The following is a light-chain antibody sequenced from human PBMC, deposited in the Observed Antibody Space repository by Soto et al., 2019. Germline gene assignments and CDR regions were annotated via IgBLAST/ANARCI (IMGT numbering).Light chain of an antibody. CDR2: DVS. CDR1: GTNLGGYNF. Sequence: QSALTQPASVSGSPGQSITISCTGIGTNLGGYNFISWFQLRPDKAPKLIIFDVSSRPSGVSDRFSGSKSGNTASLTISGLQAEDEADYYGSSYTTTSTYVFGGGTKVTVL. CDR3: SSYTTTSTYV. V-gene: IGLV2-14*03. J-gene: IGLJ2*01.